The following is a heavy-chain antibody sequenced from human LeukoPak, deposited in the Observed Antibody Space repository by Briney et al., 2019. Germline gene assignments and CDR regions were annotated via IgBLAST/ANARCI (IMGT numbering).Heavy chain of an antibody. Sequence: GGSLRLSCRASGFIFSNYGMHWVRQAPGKGVEYVSTITSNGDIKYYTDSVRGRFTISRDNYKNTLYLQMGSLRPEDMAIYYYARDITRRYVQWLVDYWGQGTLVTVSS. V-gene: IGHV3-64*02. CDR2: ITSNGDIK. CDR3: ARDITRRYVQWLVDY. J-gene: IGHJ4*02. CDR1: GFIFSNYG. D-gene: IGHD6-19*01.